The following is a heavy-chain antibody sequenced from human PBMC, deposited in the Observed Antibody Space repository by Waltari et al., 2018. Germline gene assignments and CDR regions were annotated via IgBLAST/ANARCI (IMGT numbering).Heavy chain of an antibody. V-gene: IGHV4-39*07. CDR2: IYYSGST. Sequence: QLQLQESGPGLVKPSETLSLTCTVSGGSISSSSYYWGWIRQPPGKGLEWIGSIYYSGSTYYNPSLKSRVTISVDTSKNQFSLKLSSVTAADTAVYYCARDGVTMVQGEGWFDPWGQGTLVTVSS. CDR3: ARDGVTMVQGEGWFDP. CDR1: GGSISSSSYY. J-gene: IGHJ5*02. D-gene: IGHD3-10*01.